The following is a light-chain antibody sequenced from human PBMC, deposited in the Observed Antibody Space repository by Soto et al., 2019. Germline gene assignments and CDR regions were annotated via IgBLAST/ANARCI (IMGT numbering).Light chain of an antibody. CDR2: DAS. Sequence: DIQMTQSPSTLSASVGDRDTITCRASQSVTNWLAWYQQKPGKAPNLLIYDASRLQSGIPSRFSGSGSGTEFTLTFSSLQPDDFATYYCQQYTTYPYTFGQGTKLEI. CDR3: QQYTTYPYT. CDR1: QSVTNW. V-gene: IGKV1-5*01. J-gene: IGKJ2*01.